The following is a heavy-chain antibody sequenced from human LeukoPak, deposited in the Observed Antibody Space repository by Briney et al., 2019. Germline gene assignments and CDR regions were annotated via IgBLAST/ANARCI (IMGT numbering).Heavy chain of an antibody. CDR2: IYTSGST. D-gene: IGHD6-13*01. Sequence: SETMSLTCTVSGGSISSGSYYWSWIRQPAGKGLEWIGRIYTSGSTNYNPSLKSRVTISVDTSKNQFSLKLSSVTPADTAVYYCARYSSSLGLFDPWGQGTLVTVSS. CDR1: GGSISSGSYY. V-gene: IGHV4-61*02. J-gene: IGHJ5*02. CDR3: ARYSSSLGLFDP.